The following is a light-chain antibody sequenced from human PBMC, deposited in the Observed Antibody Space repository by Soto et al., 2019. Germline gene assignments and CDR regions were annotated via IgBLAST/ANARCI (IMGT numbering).Light chain of an antibody. CDR2: AAS. CDR3: QKRGWT. V-gene: IGKV1-9*01. J-gene: IGKJ1*01. CDR1: QGISSY. Sequence: DIQLTQSPSFLSASVGDRVTITCRASQGISSYLAWYQQKPGKAPKLLIYAASTLQSGVPSRFSGSGSGTEFTLTLSSLQPEDFATYYCQKRGWTFGQGTKVEIK.